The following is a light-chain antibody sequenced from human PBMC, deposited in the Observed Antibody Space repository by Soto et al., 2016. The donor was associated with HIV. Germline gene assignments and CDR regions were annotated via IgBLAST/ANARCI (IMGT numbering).Light chain of an antibody. J-gene: IGKJ1*01. CDR3: QQYNTVPWT. V-gene: IGKV1-5*03. CDR2: KTS. CDR1: QSVSVW. Sequence: DIQMTQFPSTLSASIGDRATITCRASQSVSVWLAWYQQKPGKAPNLLIFKTSTLEIGVPSRFSGSGSGTDFTLTLSSVQPDDVGTYYCQQYNTVPWTFGQGT.